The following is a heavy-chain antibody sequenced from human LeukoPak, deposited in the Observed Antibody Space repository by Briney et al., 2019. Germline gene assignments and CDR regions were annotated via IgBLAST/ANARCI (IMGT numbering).Heavy chain of an antibody. J-gene: IGHJ4*02. V-gene: IGHV3-11*01. Sequence: GGSLRLSCAAPGFTFSDYYMSWIRQALGKGLEWVSYISSSGSTIYYTDSVKGRFTISRDNAKNSLYLQMNSLRAEDTAVYYCAKRAPVAAAGSDYWGQGTLVTVSS. CDR1: GFTFSDYY. CDR2: ISSSGSTI. CDR3: AKRAPVAAAGSDY. D-gene: IGHD6-13*01.